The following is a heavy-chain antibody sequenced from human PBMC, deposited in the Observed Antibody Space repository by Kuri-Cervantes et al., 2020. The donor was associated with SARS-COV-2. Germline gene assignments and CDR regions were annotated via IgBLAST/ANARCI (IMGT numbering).Heavy chain of an antibody. V-gene: IGHV3-53*01. J-gene: IGHJ6*03. D-gene: IGHD5-18*01. Sequence: GGSLRLSCAASGFGVNSSRMPWVRQAPGKGLEWVSIIFAGGNILLADSVKGRFTISRDNAKNSLYLQMNSLRAEDTAVYYCARDKGTRGYSYGYIHYYYYYMDVWGKGTTVTVSS. CDR1: GFGVNSSR. CDR3: ARDKGTRGYSYGYIHYYYYYMDV. CDR2: IFAGGNI.